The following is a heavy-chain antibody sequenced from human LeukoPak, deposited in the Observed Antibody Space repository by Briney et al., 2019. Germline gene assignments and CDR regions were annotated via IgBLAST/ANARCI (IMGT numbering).Heavy chain of an antibody. CDR3: ARGPHSGYRGWYFDY. J-gene: IGHJ4*02. CDR1: GGSFSGYY. CDR2: INHSGST. D-gene: IGHD3-22*01. Sequence: SETLSLTCSVYGGSFSGYYWSWTRQPPGKGMEWIGEINHSGSTTYTPYLKSRVTISVDTSKPQFSLKPSSVTAADTAVYCCARGPHSGYRGWYFDYWGQGTLVTVSS. V-gene: IGHV4-34*01.